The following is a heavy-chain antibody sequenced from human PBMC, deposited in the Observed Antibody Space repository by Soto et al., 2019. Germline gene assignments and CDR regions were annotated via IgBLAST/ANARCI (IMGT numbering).Heavy chain of an antibody. CDR3: AKDNPSPQPQYFYYGMDV. Sequence: GGSLRLSCVASGFIFSSYGMHWVRQAPGKGLEWVALISYDGSNEYYAESVKGQFAISRDNSKNTVYLEMNSLRVEDTAVYYCAKDNPSPQPQYFYYGMDVWGQGTTVTVSS. J-gene: IGHJ6*02. V-gene: IGHV3-30*18. D-gene: IGHD2-2*01. CDR1: GFIFSSYG. CDR2: ISYDGSNE.